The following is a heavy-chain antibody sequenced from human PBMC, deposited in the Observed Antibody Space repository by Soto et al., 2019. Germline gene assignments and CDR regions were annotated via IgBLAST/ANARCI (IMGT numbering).Heavy chain of an antibody. Sequence: QVQLVQSGAEVKKPGASVKVSCKASGYTFTSYPMHWVRQAPGQRLEWMGWINAGNGNTKYSQKVQGRVTIIRDTSASTAYMELSSLRSEDTAVYYCASHTQWELLSAFDIWGQGTMVTVSS. CDR2: INAGNGNT. CDR3: ASHTQWELLSAFDI. V-gene: IGHV1-3*01. D-gene: IGHD1-26*01. CDR1: GYTFTSYP. J-gene: IGHJ3*02.